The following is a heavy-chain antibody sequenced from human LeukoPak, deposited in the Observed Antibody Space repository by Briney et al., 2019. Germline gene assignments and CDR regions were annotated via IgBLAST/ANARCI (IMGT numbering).Heavy chain of an antibody. CDR1: EFTVSSTY. V-gene: IGHV3-53*01. CDR2: IYSGGTT. Sequence: PGGSLRLSCAASEFTVSSTYMSWVRQAPGXGLEWVSVIYSGGTTYYADSVKGRFTISRDNSKNTVYLQMNSLRAEDTAVYYCARDRFDCSSTTCPYYFDYWGQGTLVSVSS. D-gene: IGHD2-2*01. CDR3: ARDRFDCSSTTCPYYFDY. J-gene: IGHJ4*02.